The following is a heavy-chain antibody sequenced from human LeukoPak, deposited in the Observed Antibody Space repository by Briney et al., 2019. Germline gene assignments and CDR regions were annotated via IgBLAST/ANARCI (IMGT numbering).Heavy chain of an antibody. D-gene: IGHD1-26*01. CDR2: IYYSGST. CDR3: ARGPIVGATQGWFDP. J-gene: IGHJ5*02. Sequence: SETLSLTCTVSGGSISSGDYYWSWIRQPPGKGLEWIGYIYYSGSTYYNPSLKSRVTISVDTSKNQLSLKLSSVTAADTAVYYCARGPIVGATQGWFDPWGQGTLVTVSS. CDR1: GGSISSGDYY. V-gene: IGHV4-30-4*01.